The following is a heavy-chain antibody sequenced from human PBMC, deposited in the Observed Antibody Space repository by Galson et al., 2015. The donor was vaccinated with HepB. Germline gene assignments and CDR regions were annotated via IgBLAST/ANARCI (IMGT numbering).Heavy chain of an antibody. CDR1: GYSFTSYW. D-gene: IGHD3-3*01. CDR3: ARHKDYDFWSGYPHSVSDY. CDR2: IDPSDSYT. Sequence: QSGAEVKKPGESLRISCKGSGYSFTSYWISWVRQMPGKGLEWMGRIDPSDSYTNYSPSFQGHVTISADKSISTAYLQWSSLKASDTAMYYCARHKDYDFWSGYPHSVSDYWGQGTLVTVSS. V-gene: IGHV5-10-1*01. J-gene: IGHJ4*02.